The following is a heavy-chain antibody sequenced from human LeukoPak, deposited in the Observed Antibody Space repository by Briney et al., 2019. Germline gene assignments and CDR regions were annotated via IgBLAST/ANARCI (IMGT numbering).Heavy chain of an antibody. CDR1: GFTVSSNY. D-gene: IGHD3-22*01. Sequence: GGSLRLSCAASGFTVSSNYMSWVRQAPGKGLERVSVIYSGGSTYYADSVKGRFTISRDNSKNMLYLQMNSLRAEDTAVYYCARASIGYYQVWGSDYWGQGTLVTVSS. CDR3: ARASIGYYQVWGSDY. CDR2: IYSGGST. J-gene: IGHJ4*02. V-gene: IGHV3-53*01.